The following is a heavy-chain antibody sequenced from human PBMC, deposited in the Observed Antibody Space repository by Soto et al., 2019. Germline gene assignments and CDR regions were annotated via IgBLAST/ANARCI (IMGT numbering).Heavy chain of an antibody. D-gene: IGHD3-10*01. CDR3: AADIITMVRGVSFYYYGMDV. Sequence: QMQLVQSGPEVKKPGTSVKVSCKASGFTFTSSAVQWVRQARGQRLEWIGWIVVGSGNTNYAQKFQERVTITRDMSTSTADMELSSLRSEDTAVYYCAADIITMVRGVSFYYYGMDVWGQGTTVTVSS. V-gene: IGHV1-58*01. CDR1: GFTFTSSA. CDR2: IVVGSGNT. J-gene: IGHJ6*02.